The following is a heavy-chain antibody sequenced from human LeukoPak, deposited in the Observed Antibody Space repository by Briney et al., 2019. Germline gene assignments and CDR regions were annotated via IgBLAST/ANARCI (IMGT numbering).Heavy chain of an antibody. CDR3: ARHNRGLDY. CDR1: GFSISSGFY. D-gene: IGHD3-10*01. J-gene: IGHJ4*02. Sequence: SETLSLTCTVSGFSISSGFYWGWIRQPPGKGLEWIASIYHSGSTYYNPSLKSRFTISVDTSKNQISLRLTSVTAADTAVYYCARHNRGLDYWGQGTLVTVSS. V-gene: IGHV4-38-2*02. CDR2: IYHSGST.